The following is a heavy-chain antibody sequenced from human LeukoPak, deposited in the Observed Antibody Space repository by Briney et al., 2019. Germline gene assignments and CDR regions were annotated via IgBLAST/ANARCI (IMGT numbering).Heavy chain of an antibody. V-gene: IGHV1-18*01. CDR1: GYTFTIYG. CDR3: ARRERLLYYYYGMDV. Sequence: ASVKVSCKASGYTFTIYGISWVRQAPGQGLEWMGWISAYNGNTNYAQKLQGRVTMTTDTSTSTAYMELRSLRSDDTAVYYCARRERLLYYYYGMDVWGQGTTVTVSS. J-gene: IGHJ6*02. D-gene: IGHD1-26*01. CDR2: ISAYNGNT.